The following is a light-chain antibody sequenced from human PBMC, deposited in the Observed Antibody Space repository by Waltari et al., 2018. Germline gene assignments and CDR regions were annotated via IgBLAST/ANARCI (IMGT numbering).Light chain of an antibody. CDR3: QQYNTYSGT. CDR1: QSISEY. CDR2: KAS. Sequence: QMTQSPSTLSASVGDRVTITCRASQSISEYLAWYQQKPGKAPKLLIYKASSLESGVPSRFSGSGSGTEFTLTISSLQPDDFATYYCQQYNTYSGTFGRGTTVDVK. J-gene: IGKJ1*01. V-gene: IGKV1-5*03.